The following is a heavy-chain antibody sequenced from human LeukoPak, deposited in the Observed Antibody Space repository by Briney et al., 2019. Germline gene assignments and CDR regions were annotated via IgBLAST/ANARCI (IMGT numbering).Heavy chain of an antibody. J-gene: IGHJ4*02. CDR1: GGAISSDNYY. Sequence: PSETLSLTCTVSGGAISSDNYYWGWIRQPPGKGLEWIGSINYSGTTYYNPSLKSRVSISVDTSRTQFPLRLSSVTAADTAVYYCARLSDYGGQGTLVTVSA. CDR3: ARLSDY. CDR2: INYSGTT. V-gene: IGHV4-39*01.